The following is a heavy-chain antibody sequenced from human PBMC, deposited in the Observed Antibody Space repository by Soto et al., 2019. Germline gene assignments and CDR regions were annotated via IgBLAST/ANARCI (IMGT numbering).Heavy chain of an antibody. CDR1: GFTFSGYA. CDR2: ISGGGGSS. V-gene: IGHV3-23*01. J-gene: IGHJ4*02. CDR3: AKGGCSGGSCYPLDS. Sequence: GGSLRLSCAASGFTFSGYAMSWVRQAPGKGLEWVSTISGGGGSSYFADSVKGRFIISRDNSKNTLNLQMKSLRPEDTALYYCAKGGCSGGSCYPLDSWGQGTLVTVSS. D-gene: IGHD2-15*01.